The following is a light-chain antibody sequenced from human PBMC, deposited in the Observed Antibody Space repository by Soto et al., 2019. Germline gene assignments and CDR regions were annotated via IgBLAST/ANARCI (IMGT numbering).Light chain of an antibody. CDR2: KAS. CDR3: QQYLSYTWT. V-gene: IGKV1-5*03. CDR1: ESISNW. Sequence: SPCLVSASVGKGASTIFRPSESISNWLAWYQQKPGKAPKFLIYKASNLQPGVPSRFSGSGSGTEFTLTISSLQPDDFATYYCQQYLSYTWTFAQGTKVEIK. J-gene: IGKJ1*01.